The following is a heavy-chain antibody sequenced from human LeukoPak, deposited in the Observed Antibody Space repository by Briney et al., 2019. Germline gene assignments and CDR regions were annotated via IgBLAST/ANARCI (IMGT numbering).Heavy chain of an antibody. V-gene: IGHV3-7*01. D-gene: IGHD2/OR15-2a*01. CDR1: GFTFSVYW. CDR3: VGWASDNR. Sequence: GGSLRLSCAASGFTFSVYWVSWIRQAPGKGLEWVAHIKEDGSQKYYSGSVKGRFTISRDNAQNSLYLQMSSLRADDSAIYYCVGWASDNRWGQGTLVTVST. J-gene: IGHJ1*01. CDR2: IKEDGSQK.